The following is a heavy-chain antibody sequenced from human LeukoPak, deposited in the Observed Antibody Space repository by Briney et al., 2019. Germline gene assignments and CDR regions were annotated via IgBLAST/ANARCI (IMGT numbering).Heavy chain of an antibody. CDR2: ISAYNGHT. CDR3: ARELAARPGVQSAFDI. Sequence: ASVKVSCKASGYTFTSYGISWVRQAPGQGLEWIVWISAYNGHTNYAQKLQGRVPMTTDTSTSTAYMELRSLRSDDTAVYYCARELAARPGVQSAFDIWGQGTMVTVSS. V-gene: IGHV1-18*01. CDR1: GYTFTSYG. J-gene: IGHJ3*02. D-gene: IGHD6-6*01.